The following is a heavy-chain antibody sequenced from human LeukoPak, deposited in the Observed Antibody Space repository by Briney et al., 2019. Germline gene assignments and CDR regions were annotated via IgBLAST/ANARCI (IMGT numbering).Heavy chain of an antibody. CDR2: MNPNSGNT. D-gene: IGHD2-15*01. CDR1: GYTFTSYD. Sequence: ASVKVSCRASGYTFTSYDINWVRQATGQGLEWMGWMNPNSGNTGYAQKFQGRVTMTRDTSTTTVYMNLHSLRSDDTAVYYCVRGGSAKFHSDYWGPGTLVIVS. J-gene: IGHJ4*02. V-gene: IGHV1-8*01. CDR3: VRGGSAKFHSDY.